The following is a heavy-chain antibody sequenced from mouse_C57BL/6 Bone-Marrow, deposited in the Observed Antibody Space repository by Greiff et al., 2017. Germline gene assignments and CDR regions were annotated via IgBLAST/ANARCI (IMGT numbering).Heavy chain of an antibody. CDR2: IDPENGDT. Sequence: VQLKESGAELVRPGASVKLSCTASGFNIKDDYMHWVKQRPEQGLEWIGWIDPENGDTEYASKFPGKATITADTSSNTAYLQLSSLTSEDTAVYYCTTGYGSSYWYFDVWGTGTTVTVSS. CDR1: GFNIKDDY. D-gene: IGHD1-1*01. J-gene: IGHJ1*03. V-gene: IGHV14-4*01. CDR3: TTGYGSSYWYFDV.